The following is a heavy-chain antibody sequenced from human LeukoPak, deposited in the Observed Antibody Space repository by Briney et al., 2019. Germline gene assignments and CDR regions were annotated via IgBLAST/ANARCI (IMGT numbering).Heavy chain of an antibody. Sequence: SVKVSCKASGGTFSSYAISWVRQAPGQGLEWMGGIIPIFGTANYAQKFQGRVTITTDESTSTAYMELSSLRSEDTAVYYCASTWPPDGGYNYVDLRFDYWGQGTLVTVSS. CDR3: ASTWPPDGGYNYVDLRFDY. CDR1: GGTFSSYA. J-gene: IGHJ4*02. CDR2: IIPIFGTA. V-gene: IGHV1-69*05. D-gene: IGHD5-24*01.